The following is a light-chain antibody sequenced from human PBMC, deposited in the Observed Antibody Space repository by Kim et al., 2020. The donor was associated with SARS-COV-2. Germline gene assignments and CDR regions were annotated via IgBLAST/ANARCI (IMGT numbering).Light chain of an antibody. CDR2: SAD. CDR1: SGSVSTRHY. CDR3: MLYLGNGISV. Sequence: GGKGKITGGLRSGSVSTRHYPCWGQQTPGQVPRTLIHSADTRSWGVHDRFSGAILGKKAALTITGAQADDESDYYCMLYLGNGISVFGGGTQLTVL. J-gene: IGLJ3*02. V-gene: IGLV8-61*01.